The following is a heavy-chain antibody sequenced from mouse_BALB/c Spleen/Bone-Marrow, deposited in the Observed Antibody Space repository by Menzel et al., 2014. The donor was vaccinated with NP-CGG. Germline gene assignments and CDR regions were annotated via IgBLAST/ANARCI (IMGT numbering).Heavy chain of an antibody. CDR3: ARYGNYDAMDY. J-gene: IGHJ4*01. D-gene: IGHD2-1*01. CDR1: GYTFTSYW. V-gene: IGHV1S81*02. CDR2: INPSNGRT. Sequence: QVHVKQSGAELVKPGASVKLSCKASGYTFTSYWMHWVKQRPGQGLEWIGEINPSNGRTNYNETFKSKATLTVDKSSTTAYMQLGSLTSDDSAVYYCARYGNYDAMDYWGQGTSVTVSS.